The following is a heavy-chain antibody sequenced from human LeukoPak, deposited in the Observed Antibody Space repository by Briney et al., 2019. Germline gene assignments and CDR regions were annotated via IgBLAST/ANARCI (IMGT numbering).Heavy chain of an antibody. CDR1: GFTVSSNH. J-gene: IGHJ4*02. V-gene: IGHV3-53*01. D-gene: IGHD6-19*01. CDR2: FYSGGDT. Sequence: PGGSLRLSCAVSGFTVSSNHMSWVRQAPGKGLEWVSVFYSGGDTHYADSVKGRFTISRDNSKNTLYLQMNSLRAEDTAVYYCARPRTGYSSGWDFDYWGQGTLVTVSS. CDR3: ARPRTGYSSGWDFDY.